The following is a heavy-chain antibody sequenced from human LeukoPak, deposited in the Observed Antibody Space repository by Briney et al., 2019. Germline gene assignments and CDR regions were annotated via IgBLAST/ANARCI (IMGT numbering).Heavy chain of an antibody. CDR3: AILPGYSSSWYEVDY. D-gene: IGHD6-13*01. CDR2: ISGSGGST. CDR1: GSTFSSYA. J-gene: IGHJ4*02. V-gene: IGHV3-23*01. Sequence: GGSLRLSCAASGSTFSSYAMSWVRQAPGKGLEWVSGISGSGGSTYYADSVKGRFTISRDNSMNTLYLQMNSPRAEDTAVYYCAILPGYSSSWYEVDYWGQGTLVTVSS.